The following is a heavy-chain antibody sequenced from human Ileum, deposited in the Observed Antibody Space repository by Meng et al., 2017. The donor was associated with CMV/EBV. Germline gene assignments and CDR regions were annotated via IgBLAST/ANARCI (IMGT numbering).Heavy chain of an antibody. V-gene: IGHV3-7*01. CDR2: IQQNGNEK. CDR3: ARDPQEHELTLDY. Sequence: GESLKISCAGSGFTFGDYWMSWVRQAPGKGLEWVANIQQNGNEKYYLDSVKSRFTISRDNAKNSLYLQMNSLRAEDTAVYFCARDPQEHELTLDYWGRGTLVTVSS. CDR1: GFTFGDYW. D-gene: IGHD1-7*01. J-gene: IGHJ4*02.